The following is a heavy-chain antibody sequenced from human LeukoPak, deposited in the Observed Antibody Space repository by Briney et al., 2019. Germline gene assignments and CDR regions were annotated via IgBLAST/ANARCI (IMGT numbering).Heavy chain of an antibody. CDR2: IRYDGSDK. V-gene: IGHV3-30*02. CDR3: AKDAWEVGATSEIDY. CDR1: GFTFSSYG. D-gene: IGHD1-26*01. J-gene: IGHJ4*02. Sequence: GGSLRLSCAASGFTFSSYGIHWVRQAPGKGLEWVAFIRYDGSDKYYADSVKGRFTISRDNSKNKVYLQMNSLRAEDTAVYYCAKDAWEVGATSEIDYWGQGTLVTVSS.